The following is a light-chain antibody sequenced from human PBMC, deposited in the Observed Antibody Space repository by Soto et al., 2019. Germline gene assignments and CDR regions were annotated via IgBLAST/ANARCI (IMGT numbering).Light chain of an antibody. CDR1: QTVSGRY. CDR2: DAS. CDR3: QHYGSSPWT. V-gene: IGKV3-20*01. J-gene: IGKJ1*01. Sequence: EIVLTQSAGTLSLSPGERATLSCRASQTVSGRYLAWFQQKPGQTPRLLIYDASTRAPGVPDRFSGSGSGTDFSLTIIRLEPEDFAVYYCQHYGSSPWTFGQGTKVEIK.